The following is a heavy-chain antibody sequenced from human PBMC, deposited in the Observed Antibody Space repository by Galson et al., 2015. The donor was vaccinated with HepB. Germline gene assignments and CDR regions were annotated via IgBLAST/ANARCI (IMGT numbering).Heavy chain of an antibody. D-gene: IGHD6-13*01. CDR2: IVVGSGNT. CDR1: GFTFTSSA. Sequence: SVKVSCKASGFTFTSSAVQWVRQARGQRLEWIGWIVVGSGNTNYAQKFQERVTITRDMSTSTAYMELSSLRSEDTAVYYCAADLAAAGRVHYFDYWGQGTLVTVSS. V-gene: IGHV1-58*01. J-gene: IGHJ4*02. CDR3: AADLAAAGRVHYFDY.